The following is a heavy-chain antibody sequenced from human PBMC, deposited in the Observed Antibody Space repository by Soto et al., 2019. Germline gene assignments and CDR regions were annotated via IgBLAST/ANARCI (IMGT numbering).Heavy chain of an antibody. D-gene: IGHD6-19*01. CDR2: IKQDGREQ. J-gene: IGHJ4*02. Sequence: EVHLVESGGGLVQPGGSLRLSCAASGFTFSSYWMSWVRQAPGKGLEWVAIIKQDGREQYYVDSVKGRFIISRDNAKNSQDLQITSLRVEGTDLYYCAWGSGWLQTDWGQGTLVTVSS. CDR1: GFTFSSYW. V-gene: IGHV3-7*04. CDR3: AWGSGWLQTD.